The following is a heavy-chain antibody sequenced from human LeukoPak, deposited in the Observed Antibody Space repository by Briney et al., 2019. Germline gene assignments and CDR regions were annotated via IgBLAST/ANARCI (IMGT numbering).Heavy chain of an antibody. J-gene: IGHJ6*02. D-gene: IGHD4-17*01. CDR2: SGGST. Sequence: SGGSTSYAQKFQGRVTMTRDTSTSTVYVELSSLRSEDTAVYYCARDPATVTIDYYYYGMDVWGQGTTVTVSS. CDR3: ARDPATVTIDYYYYGMDV. V-gene: IGHV1-46*01.